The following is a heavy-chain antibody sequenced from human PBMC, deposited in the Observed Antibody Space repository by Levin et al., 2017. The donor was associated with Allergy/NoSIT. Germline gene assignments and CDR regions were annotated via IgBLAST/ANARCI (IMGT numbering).Heavy chain of an antibody. CDR2: IYHSGST. CDR1: GGSISSSNW. CDR3: ASVSYSKPFDY. Sequence: NSGGSLRLSCAVSGGSISSSNWWSWVRQPPGKGLEWIGEIYHSGSTNYNPSLKSRVTISVDKSKNQFSLKLSSVTAADTAVYYCASVSYSKPFDYWGQGTLVTVSS. D-gene: IGHD2-21*01. V-gene: IGHV4-4*02. J-gene: IGHJ4*02.